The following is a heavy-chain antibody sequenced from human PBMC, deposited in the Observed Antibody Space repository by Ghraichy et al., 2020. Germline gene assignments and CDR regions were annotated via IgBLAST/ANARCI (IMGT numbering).Heavy chain of an antibody. J-gene: IGHJ6*02. V-gene: IGHV4-4*07. CDR2: IYTSGST. D-gene: IGHD3-3*01. CDR1: GGSISSYY. CDR3: ARDRCERGYDFWSGYYYYYGMDV. Sequence: SETLSLTCTVSGGSISSYYWSWIRQPAGKGLEWIGRIYTSGSTNYNPSLKSRVTMSVDTSKNQFSLKLSSVTAADTAVYYCARDRCERGYDFWSGYYYYYGMDVWGQGTTVTVSS.